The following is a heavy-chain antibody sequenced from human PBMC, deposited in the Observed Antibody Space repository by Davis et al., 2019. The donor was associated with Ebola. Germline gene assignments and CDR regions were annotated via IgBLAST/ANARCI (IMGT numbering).Heavy chain of an antibody. CDR3: ARDRPEAARPYYGMDV. Sequence: PGGSLRLSCAASGFTFSSYGMHWVRQAPGKGLEWVAVIWYDGSNKYYADSVKGRFTISRDNSKNTLYLQMNSLRAEDTAVYYCARDRPEAARPYYGMDVWGKGTTVTVSS. CDR2: IWYDGSNK. CDR1: GFTFSSYG. V-gene: IGHV3-33*01. D-gene: IGHD6-6*01. J-gene: IGHJ6*04.